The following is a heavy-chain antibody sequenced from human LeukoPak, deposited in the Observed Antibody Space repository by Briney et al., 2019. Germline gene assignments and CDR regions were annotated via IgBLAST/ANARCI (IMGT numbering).Heavy chain of an antibody. CDR3: AKGRIQLWLFGAFDI. J-gene: IGHJ3*02. CDR2: ISGSGGST. Sequence: GGSLRLSCAASGFTFSSCAMCWVRQAPGKGLEWVSAISGSGGSTYYADSVKGRFTISRDNSKNTPYLQMNSLRAEDTAVYYCAKGRIQLWLFGAFDIWGQGTMVTVSS. D-gene: IGHD5-18*01. V-gene: IGHV3-23*01. CDR1: GFTFSSCA.